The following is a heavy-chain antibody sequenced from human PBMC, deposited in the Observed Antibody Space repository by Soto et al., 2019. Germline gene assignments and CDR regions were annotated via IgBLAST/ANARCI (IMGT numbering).Heavy chain of an antibody. CDR1: GFTFSNAW. D-gene: IGHD4-4*01. CDR2: IKSKTDGGTT. CDR3: TTGATGLHHHYYYGMDV. Sequence: LRLSCAASGFTFSNAWMSWVRQAPGKGLEWVGRIKSKTDGGTTDYAAPVKGRFTISRDDSKNTLYLQMNSPKTEDTAVYYCTTGATGLHHHYYYGMDVWGQGTTVTVSS. V-gene: IGHV3-15*01. J-gene: IGHJ6*02.